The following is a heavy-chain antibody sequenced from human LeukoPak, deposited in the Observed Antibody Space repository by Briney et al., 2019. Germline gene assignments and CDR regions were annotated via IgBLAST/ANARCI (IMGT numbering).Heavy chain of an antibody. CDR2: ISSDSSYI. CDR1: GFTFSSYT. V-gene: IGHV3-21*01. CDR3: ARKENILTGYYDH. J-gene: IGHJ5*02. Sequence: GRSLRLSCAASGFTFSSYTMNWVRQAPGKGLEWVSSISSDSSYIYYADSVKGRFTISRDNAWNSLYLQMNSLRAEDTAVYSCARKENILTGYYDHWGQGTLVTVSS. D-gene: IGHD3-9*01.